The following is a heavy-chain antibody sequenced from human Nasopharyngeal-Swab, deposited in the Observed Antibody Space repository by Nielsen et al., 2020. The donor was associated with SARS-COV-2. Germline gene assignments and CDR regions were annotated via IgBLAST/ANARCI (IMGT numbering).Heavy chain of an antibody. J-gene: IGHJ6*03. Sequence: IRQGPSRGPEGQGRTYYRSKWYNDYAVSVKSRITINPDTSKNQFSLHLNSVTPEDTAVYYCARARGAYGDYYYYYYTDVWGKGTTVTVSS. V-gene: IGHV6-1*01. CDR2: TYYRSKWYN. CDR3: ARARGAYGDYYYYYYTDV. D-gene: IGHD4-17*01.